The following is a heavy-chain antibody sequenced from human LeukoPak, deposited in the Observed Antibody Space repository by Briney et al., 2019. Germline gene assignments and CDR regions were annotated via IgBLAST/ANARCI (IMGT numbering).Heavy chain of an antibody. Sequence: GASVKVSCKASGYAFTSYGISWVRQAPGQGLEWMGWISAYNGNTNYAQKLQGRVTMTTDTSTSTAYMELRSLRSDDTAVYYCARDSTIAVADDRYFVYWGQGTLVTVSS. CDR2: ISAYNGNT. J-gene: IGHJ4*02. D-gene: IGHD6-19*01. CDR1: GYAFTSYG. V-gene: IGHV1-18*01. CDR3: ARDSTIAVADDRYFVY.